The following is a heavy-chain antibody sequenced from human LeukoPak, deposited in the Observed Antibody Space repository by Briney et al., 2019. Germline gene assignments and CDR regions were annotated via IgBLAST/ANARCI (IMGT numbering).Heavy chain of an antibody. Sequence: ASVNVSCKLSGYTLTELSMHWVLQAPGKGLEWMGGFDPEDGETIYAQKFQGRVTMTEDTSTDTAYMELSSLRSEDTAVYYCARVRAITGTTPVGYWGQGTLVTVSS. CDR1: GYTLTELS. D-gene: IGHD1-7*01. CDR2: FDPEDGET. J-gene: IGHJ4*02. V-gene: IGHV1-24*01. CDR3: ARVRAITGTTPVGY.